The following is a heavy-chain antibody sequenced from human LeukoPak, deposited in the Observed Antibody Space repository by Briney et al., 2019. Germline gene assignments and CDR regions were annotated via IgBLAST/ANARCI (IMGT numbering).Heavy chain of an antibody. CDR2: TNNRGNDD. Sequence: GGSLRLSCAASGFTFSSYSMNWVRQAPGKGLEWVSSTNNRGNDDYYADSVKGRFTISRDNAKNSLYLQMNSLRAEDTAVYYCARESPYYYDSSGYYPSPSDAFDIWGQGTMVTVSS. CDR3: ARESPYYYDSSGYYPSPSDAFDI. D-gene: IGHD3-22*01. J-gene: IGHJ3*02. CDR1: GFTFSSYS. V-gene: IGHV3-21*01.